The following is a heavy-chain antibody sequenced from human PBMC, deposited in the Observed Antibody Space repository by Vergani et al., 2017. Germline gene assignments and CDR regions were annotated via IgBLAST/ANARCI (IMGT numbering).Heavy chain of an antibody. CDR2: TYYRSKWYN. J-gene: IGHJ4*02. CDR1: GDSVSSNSAA. V-gene: IGHV6-1*01. CDR3: ARDPLYYDILTGYYPYYFDY. Sequence: QVQLQQSGPGLVKPSQTLSLTCAISGDSVSSNSAAWNWIRQSPSRGLEWLGRTYYRSKWYNDYAVSVKSRITINPDTSKNQFSLQLNSVTPEDTAVYYCARDPLYYDILTGYYPYYFDYWGQGTLVTVSS. D-gene: IGHD3-9*01.